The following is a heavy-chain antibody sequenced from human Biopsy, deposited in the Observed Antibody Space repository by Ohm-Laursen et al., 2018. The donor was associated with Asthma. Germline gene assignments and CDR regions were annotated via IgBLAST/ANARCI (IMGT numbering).Heavy chain of an antibody. D-gene: IGHD3-22*01. J-gene: IGHJ4*02. CDR3: ARGDSSNWSHYYFDY. Sequence: SLRLSCAASGFAVSRDHMFWVRQAPGKGLERVSVLYSGGTSHTADSVRGRFTISRDYSKNTLYLQMHSLRAEDTAVYYCARGDSSNWSHYYFDYWGQGTLVTVSS. V-gene: IGHV3-53*01. CDR1: GFAVSRDH. CDR2: LYSGGTS.